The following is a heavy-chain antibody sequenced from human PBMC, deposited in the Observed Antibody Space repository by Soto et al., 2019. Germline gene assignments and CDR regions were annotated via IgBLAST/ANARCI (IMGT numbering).Heavy chain of an antibody. Sequence: MDWVRQAPGKGLEWLGGSDPEDGGSIYAQKFQGRVTMTEDTSTDTAYMELSSLRSEDTAVYYCATGARNYYYYGMDVWGQGTTVTVSS. J-gene: IGHJ6*02. CDR3: ATGARNYYYYGMDV. CDR2: SDPEDGGS. V-gene: IGHV1-24*01.